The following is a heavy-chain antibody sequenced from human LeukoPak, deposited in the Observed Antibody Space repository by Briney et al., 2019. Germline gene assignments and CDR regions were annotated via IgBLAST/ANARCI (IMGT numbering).Heavy chain of an antibody. CDR3: ARESRITIFGNSNWFDP. J-gene: IGHJ5*02. CDR1: GGSISSGGYY. V-gene: IGHV4-31*03. D-gene: IGHD3-3*01. CDR2: IYYSGST. Sequence: SETLSLTCTVSGGSISSGGYYWSWLRQPPGKGLEWIGYIYYSGSTYYNPSLKSRVTISVDTSKNQSSLKLSSVTAADTPVYYCARESRITIFGNSNWFDPWGQGTLVTVSS.